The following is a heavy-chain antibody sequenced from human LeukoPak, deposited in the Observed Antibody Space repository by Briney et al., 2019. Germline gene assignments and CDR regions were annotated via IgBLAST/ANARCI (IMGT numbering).Heavy chain of an antibody. CDR1: GGSISSGGYS. J-gene: IGHJ4*02. CDR3: ARGRGDTTMVVSFDF. CDR2: LYNSGIT. D-gene: IGHD5-18*01. V-gene: IGHV4-30-2*05. Sequence: PSQTLSLTCAVSGGSISSGGYSWRWLRQPPGKGLEWIGFLYNSGITSYNPSLKSRVNISVDTSKNQFSLKLSSVTAADTAVYYCARGRGDTTMVVSFDFWGQGTLVTVSS.